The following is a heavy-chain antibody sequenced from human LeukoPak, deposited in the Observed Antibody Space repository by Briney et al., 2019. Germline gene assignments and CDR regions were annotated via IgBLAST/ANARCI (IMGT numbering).Heavy chain of an antibody. CDR2: ISGSGGST. CDR1: GFMFRSYA. CDR3: ATNAGSYYGSGSYHSF. Sequence: GGSPRLSCVDSGFMFRSYAMSWVRQAPGKGLEWVSAISGSGGSTYYEDSVKGRFTISRDNSKNTLFLLMNSLRVEDSAVYYCATNAGSYYGSGSYHSFWGQGTLVTVSS. V-gene: IGHV3-23*01. J-gene: IGHJ4*02. D-gene: IGHD3-10*01.